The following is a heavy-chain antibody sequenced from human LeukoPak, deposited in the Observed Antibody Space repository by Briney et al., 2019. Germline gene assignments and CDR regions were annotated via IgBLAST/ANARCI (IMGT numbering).Heavy chain of an antibody. D-gene: IGHD2-2*01. CDR2: MNSDGSNT. V-gene: IGHV3-74*01. CDR3: ARGLGAYQFDY. J-gene: IGHJ4*02. CDR1: GFTFSIYW. Sequence: GGSLRLSCAASGFTFSIYWMHWVRQAPGKGLVWTSAMNSDGSNTRYADSVTGRFTISRDNAKNTLYLQVDSLRAEDTAVYYCARGLGAYQFDYWGQGTLVTVSS.